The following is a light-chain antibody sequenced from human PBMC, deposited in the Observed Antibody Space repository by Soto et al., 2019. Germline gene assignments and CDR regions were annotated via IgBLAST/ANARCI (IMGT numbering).Light chain of an antibody. CDR1: GXNVGKNH. V-gene: IGLV1-51*01. Sequence: QSVLTQPPAVSAAPGQKVTIFCSGGGXNVGKNHVSWYQQLPGTAPKVVIYDNDKRPSGIPDRLSGSKSGTSATLGITGLQTADEADYYCVTWDSSLSAVVFGGGTKVIVL. CDR2: DND. CDR3: VTWDSSLSAVV. J-gene: IGLJ2*01.